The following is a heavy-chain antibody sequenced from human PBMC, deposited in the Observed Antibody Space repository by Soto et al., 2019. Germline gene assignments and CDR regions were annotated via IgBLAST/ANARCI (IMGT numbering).Heavy chain of an antibody. CDR2: IYPSDSDT. CDR3: ARGGVSTRTFDY. Sequence: GESLTIDCKCSGYNFSCYWIAWVRQMPGKGLELMGIIYPSDSDTRYRPSFQGQVTISADKSISSAYLQWSSLRASDTAMYYCARGGVSTRTFDYWGQGTPVTVSS. V-gene: IGHV5-51*01. D-gene: IGHD3-3*01. J-gene: IGHJ4*02. CDR1: GYNFSCYW.